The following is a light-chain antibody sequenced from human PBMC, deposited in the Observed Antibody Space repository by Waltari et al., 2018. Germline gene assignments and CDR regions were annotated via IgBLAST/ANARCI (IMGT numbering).Light chain of an antibody. CDR3: QERSDWRGLT. V-gene: IGKV3-11*01. CDR2: DAS. CDR1: QSFNNY. J-gene: IGKJ3*01. Sequence: EIVLTQSPATLSLSPGARAVLSCRASQSFNNYLAWYQQKPGQAPRLLTYDASTRATGIAARFSGSGSGTDFTLTISSLEPEDSAVYYCQERSDWRGLTFGPGTKVDIK.